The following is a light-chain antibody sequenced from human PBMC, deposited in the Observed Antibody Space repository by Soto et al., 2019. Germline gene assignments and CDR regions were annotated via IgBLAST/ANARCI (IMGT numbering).Light chain of an antibody. J-gene: IGKJ4*01. CDR1: QSVSSN. V-gene: IGKV3-15*01. Sequence: EIVMTQSPATLSVSPGERATLSCRASQSVSSNLAWYQQKPGQAPRLLLYDASTRATGIPARFSGSGSGTEFTLTISSLQSEDFAVYYCQQYNNWPLTVGGGTKVEIK. CDR2: DAS. CDR3: QQYNNWPLT.